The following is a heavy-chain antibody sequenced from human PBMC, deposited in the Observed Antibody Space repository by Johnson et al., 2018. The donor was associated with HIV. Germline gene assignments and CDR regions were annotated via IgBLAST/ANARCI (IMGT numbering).Heavy chain of an antibody. CDR1: GFTFSSYS. Sequence: VQLVESGGGLVQPGGSLRLSCAASGFTFSSYSMSWVRQAPGKGLEWVSAISGSGGSTYYADSVKGRFTISRDNSKNTLYLQMNSLRTEDTAMYYCAKGQSSGYYHGEAFDIWGQGTMVTVSS. V-gene: IGHV3-23*04. CDR3: AKGQSSGYYHGEAFDI. CDR2: ISGSGGST. J-gene: IGHJ3*02. D-gene: IGHD3-22*01.